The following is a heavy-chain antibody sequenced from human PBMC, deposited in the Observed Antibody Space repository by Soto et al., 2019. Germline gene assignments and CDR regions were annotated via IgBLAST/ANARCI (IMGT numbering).Heavy chain of an antibody. CDR1: GFTFSSYA. J-gene: IGHJ4*02. Sequence: GGSLRLSCAASGFTFSSYAMSWVRQAPGKGLEWVSAISGSGGSTYYADSVKGRFTISRDNSKNTLYLQMNSLRAEDTAVYYCAKDPAYDFWSGYYFDYWGQGTLVTV. D-gene: IGHD3-3*01. V-gene: IGHV3-23*01. CDR2: ISGSGGST. CDR3: AKDPAYDFWSGYYFDY.